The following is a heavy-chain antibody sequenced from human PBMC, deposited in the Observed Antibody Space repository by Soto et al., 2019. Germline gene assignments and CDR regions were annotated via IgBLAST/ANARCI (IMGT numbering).Heavy chain of an antibody. J-gene: IGHJ4*02. V-gene: IGHV1-18*01. Sequence: ASVKVSCKASGYTFTSYGISWVRQAPGQGLEWMGWISAYNGNTNYAQKLQGRVTMTTDTSTSTAYMELRSLRSDDTAVYYCARDGEYYGSGSYYDYWGQGTLVTVSS. D-gene: IGHD3-10*01. CDR3: ARDGEYYGSGSYYDY. CDR2: ISAYNGNT. CDR1: GYTFTSYG.